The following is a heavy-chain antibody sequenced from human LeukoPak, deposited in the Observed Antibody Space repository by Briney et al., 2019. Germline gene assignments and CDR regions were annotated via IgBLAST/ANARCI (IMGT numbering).Heavy chain of an antibody. CDR3: ARGEYYYDTSAYQPHDF. CDR2: IWSDGGNK. D-gene: IGHD3-22*01. J-gene: IGHJ4*02. Sequence: GGSLRLSCTTSGFSLSSYGMHWVRQAPGKGLEWVAVIWSDGGNKYYADSVKGRFTISRDDSKSTLYLQMSTLRAEDTAVYYCARGEYYYDTSAYQPHDFWGQGTLVTVSS. V-gene: IGHV3-33*01. CDR1: GFSLSSYG.